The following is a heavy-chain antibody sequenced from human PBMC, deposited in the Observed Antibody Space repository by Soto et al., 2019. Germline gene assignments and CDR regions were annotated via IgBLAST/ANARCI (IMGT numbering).Heavy chain of an antibody. J-gene: IGHJ4*02. CDR3: ARTYYYDSSGYPDY. CDR1: GFTFSSYA. D-gene: IGHD3-22*01. CDR2: ISYDGSNK. V-gene: IGHV3-30-3*01. Sequence: GGSLRLSCAASGFTFSSYAMHWVRQAPGKGLEWVAVISYDGSNKYYADSVKGRFNISRDNSKNTLYLQMNSLRAEDTAVYYCARTYYYDSSGYPDYWGQGTLVTVSS.